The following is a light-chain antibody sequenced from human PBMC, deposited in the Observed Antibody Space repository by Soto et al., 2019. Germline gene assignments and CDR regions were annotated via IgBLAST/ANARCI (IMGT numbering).Light chain of an antibody. CDR1: QSVSNNY. J-gene: IGKJ3*01. V-gene: IGKV3-20*01. CDR3: LQYGDSPFA. Sequence: ETVSTQSPGTVSLSPGERATLSCGASQSVSNNYFSWYQQKPGQAPRLLIFEASTRATGIPDRFSGSGSGTDFTLTISRLEPEDFAVYYCLQYGDSPFAFGPGTKVDVK. CDR2: EAS.